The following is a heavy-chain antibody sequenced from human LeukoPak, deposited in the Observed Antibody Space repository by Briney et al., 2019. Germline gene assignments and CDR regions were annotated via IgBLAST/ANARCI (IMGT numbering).Heavy chain of an antibody. J-gene: IGHJ4*02. D-gene: IGHD2-2*02. CDR2: INPNSGAT. Sequence: GASVKVSCTASGYTFTIYYMHWVRQAPGQGLEWMGWINPNSGATTDAQRFQGRVTMTRDTSISTAYMELSGLTSDDTGVYYCARNPPYCTSTDCYNDYWGQGTLVTVSS. CDR3: ARNPPYCTSTDCYNDY. CDR1: GYTFTIYY. V-gene: IGHV1-2*02.